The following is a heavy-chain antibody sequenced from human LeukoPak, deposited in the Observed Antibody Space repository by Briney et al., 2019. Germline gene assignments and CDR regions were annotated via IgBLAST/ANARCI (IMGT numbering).Heavy chain of an antibody. J-gene: IGHJ4*02. D-gene: IGHD4-17*01. CDR3: ARSGGSRGTVTPPGDF. V-gene: IGHV1-2*02. CDR2: IKPSSGDT. Sequence: GASVKVSCQASKYNFTGYYIHWVRQAPGHGLEWMGWIKPSSGDTKYAQKFQGRVTITRDTSASTVYMDLSSLKSEDMAVYYCARSGGSRGTVTPPGDFWGQGTLVTVSS. CDR1: KYNFTGYY.